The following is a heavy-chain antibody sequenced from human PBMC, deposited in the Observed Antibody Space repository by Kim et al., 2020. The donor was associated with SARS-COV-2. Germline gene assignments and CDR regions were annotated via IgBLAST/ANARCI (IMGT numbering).Heavy chain of an antibody. Sequence: GGSLRLSCAASGFSFSDYYMNWIRQAPGKGLEWVAYINSDGSSMRYADSVNGRFSISRDNAKKSLSLPMNSLTPEDTAVYYWVRAPANWGQGTLVTVSS. J-gene: IGHJ4*02. CDR1: GFSFSDYY. CDR3: VRAPAN. V-gene: IGHV3-11*01. CDR2: INSDGSSM.